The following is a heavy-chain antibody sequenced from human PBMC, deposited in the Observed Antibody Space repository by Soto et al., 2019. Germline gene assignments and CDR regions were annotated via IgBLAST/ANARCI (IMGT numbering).Heavy chain of an antibody. Sequence: SETLSLTCTVSGVSINSNVHYWGWVRQSPGKGLEWIGSVFYTGSTYHKPSLESRVSISVDTPENRFSLKVTSVTAADTGIYYFVRLPFGGYAFHSWCQGTLVTVS. V-gene: IGHV4-39*01. CDR2: VFYTGST. J-gene: IGHJ4*02. D-gene: IGHD3-16*01. CDR1: GVSINSNVHY. CDR3: VRLPFGGYAFHS.